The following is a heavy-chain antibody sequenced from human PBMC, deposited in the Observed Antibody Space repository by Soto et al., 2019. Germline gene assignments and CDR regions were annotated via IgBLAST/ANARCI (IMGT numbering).Heavy chain of an antibody. CDR3: TRSGKFDY. J-gene: IGHJ4*01. V-gene: IGHV3-48*02. CDR2: ISNSGSTI. CDR1: GFTFSDYS. Sequence: VGSLRLSCAASGFTFSDYSINWVRQTPGKGLEWVSYISNSGSTIYYADSVKGRFTISRDNAKNSLYLQMNSLRDEDTAVYYCTRSGKFDYWGQGTLVTVSS.